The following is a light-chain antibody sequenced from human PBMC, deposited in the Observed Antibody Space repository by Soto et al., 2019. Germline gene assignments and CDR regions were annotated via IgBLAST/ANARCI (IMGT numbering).Light chain of an antibody. CDR1: SSNIGGNL. Sequence: QSALAQPPSASGTPGQRVTISCSGSSSNIGGNLVSWYQQVPGTAPKLLIYSNNQRPSGVPDRFSGSKSGTSASLAISGLQSEDEADYYCATRDDSLTSYVFAIGTKVTVL. J-gene: IGLJ1*01. CDR2: SNN. CDR3: ATRDDSLTSYV. V-gene: IGLV1-44*01.